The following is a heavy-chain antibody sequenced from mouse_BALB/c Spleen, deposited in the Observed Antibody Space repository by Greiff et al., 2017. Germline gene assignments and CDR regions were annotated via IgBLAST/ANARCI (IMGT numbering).Heavy chain of an antibody. J-gene: IGHJ4*01. CDR2: IYPYNGGT. D-gene: IGHD2-14*01. CDR3: ARPLYRYDYAMDY. V-gene: IGHV1S29*02. CDR1: GYTFTDYN. Sequence: VQLQQSGPELVKPGASVKISCKASGYTFTDYNMHWVKQSHGKSLEWIGYIYPYNGGTGYNQKFKSKATLTVDNSSSTAYMELRSLTSEDSAVYYCARPLYRYDYAMDYWGQGTSVTVSS.